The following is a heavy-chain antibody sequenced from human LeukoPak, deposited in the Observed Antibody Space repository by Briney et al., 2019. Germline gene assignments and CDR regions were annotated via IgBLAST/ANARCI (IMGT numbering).Heavy chain of an antibody. CDR1: GGSIGSYY. D-gene: IGHD3-10*01. CDR2: IYYGGNT. Sequence: NPSETLSLTCTVSGGSIGSYYWSWIRQPPGKGLEWIGYIYYGGNTDHNPSLKSRVSISVDTSKNQFSLKLSSVTAADTAVYYCASVTMIRGISWGQGTLVTVSS. CDR3: ASVTMIRGIS. J-gene: IGHJ5*02. V-gene: IGHV4-59*01.